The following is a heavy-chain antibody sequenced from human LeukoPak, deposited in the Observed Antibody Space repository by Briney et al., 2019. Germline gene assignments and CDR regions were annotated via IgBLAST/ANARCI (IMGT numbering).Heavy chain of an antibody. CDR3: ARAISDSSGYYLGYSSPGIDY. CDR2: INAGNGNT. J-gene: IGHJ4*02. D-gene: IGHD3-22*01. Sequence: GASVNVSCKASGYTFTSYAMHWVRQAPGQRLEWMGWINAGNGNTKYSQKFQGRVTITRDTSASTAYMELSSLRSEDTAVYYCARAISDSSGYYLGYSSPGIDYWGQGTLVTVSS. CDR1: GYTFTSYA. V-gene: IGHV1-3*01.